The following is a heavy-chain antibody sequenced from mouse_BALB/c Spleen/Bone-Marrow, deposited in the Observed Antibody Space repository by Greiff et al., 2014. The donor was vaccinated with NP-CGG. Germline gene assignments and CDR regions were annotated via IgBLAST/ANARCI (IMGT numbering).Heavy chain of an antibody. Sequence: EVKVEESGPGLVKPSQSLSLTCTVTGYSITSDYAWNWIRQFPGNKLEWMGYISYSGSTGYNPSLKSRISITRDTSKNQFFLRLNSVTTEDTATYYCARENYVSSPWFAYWGQGTLVTVPA. CDR3: ARENYVSSPWFAY. CDR1: GYSITSDYA. V-gene: IGHV3-2*02. J-gene: IGHJ3*01. CDR2: ISYSGST. D-gene: IGHD1-1*01.